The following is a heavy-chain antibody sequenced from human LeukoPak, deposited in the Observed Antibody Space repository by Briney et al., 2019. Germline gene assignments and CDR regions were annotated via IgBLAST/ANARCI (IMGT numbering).Heavy chain of an antibody. J-gene: IGHJ2*01. V-gene: IGHV4-59*08. CDR3: ARHIISSGWYFDL. Sequence: PSETLSLTCTVSGGSISSYYWSWIRQPPGEGLEWIGYIYYSGSTNYNPSLKSRVTISVDTSKNQFSLKLSSVTAADTAVYYCARHIISSGWYFDLWGRSKLVTVSS. D-gene: IGHD6-25*01. CDR2: IYYSGST. CDR1: GGSISSYY.